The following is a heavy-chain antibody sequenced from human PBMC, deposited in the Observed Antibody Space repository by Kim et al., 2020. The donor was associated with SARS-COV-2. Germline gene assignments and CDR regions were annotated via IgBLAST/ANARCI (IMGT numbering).Heavy chain of an antibody. CDR2: IWYDGSNK. J-gene: IGHJ6*02. Sequence: GGSLRLSCAASGFTFSSYGMHWVRQAPGKGLEWVAVIWYDGSNKYYADSVKGRFTISRDNSKNTLYLQMNSLRAEDMAVYYCARRFLEWGLYGMDVWGQGTTVTVSS. V-gene: IGHV3-33*01. D-gene: IGHD3-3*01. CDR3: ARRFLEWGLYGMDV. CDR1: GFTFSSYG.